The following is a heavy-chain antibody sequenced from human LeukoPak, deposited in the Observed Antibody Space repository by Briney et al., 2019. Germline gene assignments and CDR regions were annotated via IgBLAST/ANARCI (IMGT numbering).Heavy chain of an antibody. CDR3: ARLGYDGSGSS. CDR1: GGTFSSYA. Sequence: SVKVSCKASGGTFSSYAISWVRQAPGQGREWMGGIVPIFGTANYAQKFQGRVTITADESTSTAYMELSSLRSEGTAVYYCARLGYDGSGSSWGQGTLVTVSS. V-gene: IGHV1-69*13. CDR2: IVPIFGTA. D-gene: IGHD3-10*01. J-gene: IGHJ4*02.